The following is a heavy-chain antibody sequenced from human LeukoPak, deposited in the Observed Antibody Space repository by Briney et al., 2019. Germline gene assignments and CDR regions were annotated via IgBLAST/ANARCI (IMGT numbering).Heavy chain of an antibody. D-gene: IGHD3-22*01. CDR1: GFTFSSYG. Sequence: PGRSLRLSCAASGFTFSSYGMHWVRQAPGKGLEWVAVIWYDGSNKYYADSVKGRFTISRDNSKNTLYLQMNSLRAEDTAVYYCAREYPSRYYYDSSGYLDYWGQGTLVTVSS. J-gene: IGHJ4*02. CDR3: AREYPSRYYYDSSGYLDY. CDR2: IWYDGSNK. V-gene: IGHV3-33*01.